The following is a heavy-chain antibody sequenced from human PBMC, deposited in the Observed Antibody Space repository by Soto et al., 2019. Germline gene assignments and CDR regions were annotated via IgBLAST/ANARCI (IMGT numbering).Heavy chain of an antibody. CDR2: IKQDGSEK. J-gene: IGHJ4*02. V-gene: IGHV3-7*01. Sequence: EVQLVESGGALVQPGGSLRLSCAASGFIFSSYWMSWVRQAPGKGLEWVADIKQDGSEKYYVDSVKGRFTISRDNAKNSLYLQMSNLRVEDTAVYYWARDIRAASPGVDYWGQGTLVTVSS. CDR3: ARDIRAASPGVDY. D-gene: IGHD7-27*01. CDR1: GFIFSSYW.